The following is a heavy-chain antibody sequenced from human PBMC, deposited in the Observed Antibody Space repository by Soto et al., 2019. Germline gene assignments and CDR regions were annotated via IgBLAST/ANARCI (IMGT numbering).Heavy chain of an antibody. J-gene: IGHJ6*03. CDR1: GGSFSGYY. Sequence: SETLSLTCAVYGGSFSGYYWSWIRQPPGKGLEWIGEINHSGSTNYNPSLKSRVTISVDTSKNQFSLKLSSVTAADTAVYYCRSSPYYYYYYMDVWGKGTTVTVSS. CDR3: RSSPYYYYYYMDV. CDR2: INHSGST. V-gene: IGHV4-34*01. D-gene: IGHD2-2*01.